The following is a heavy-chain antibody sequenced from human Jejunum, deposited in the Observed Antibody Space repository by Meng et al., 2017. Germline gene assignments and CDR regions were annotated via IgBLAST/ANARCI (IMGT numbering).Heavy chain of an antibody. CDR3: ARRRLYFGFDY. V-gene: IGHV2-5*02. J-gene: IGHJ4*02. CDR2: IHWDDDK. CDR1: EFSLSTNEVA. D-gene: IGHD3-9*01. Sequence: SGPTLVKPTQTLTLTCTFSEFSLSTNEVAVGWIRQSPGKALEWLAIIHWDDDKRYSPTLRNRLAITKDTSKNQVVLSMTNMDPVDTATYYCARRRLYFGFDYWGPGVLVTVSS.